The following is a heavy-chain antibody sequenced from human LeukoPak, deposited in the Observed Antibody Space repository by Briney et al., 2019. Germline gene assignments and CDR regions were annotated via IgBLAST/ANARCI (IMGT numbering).Heavy chain of an antibody. CDR3: ARGSWPGATPRSWYFDY. V-gene: IGHV1-69*05. Sequence: GASVKVSCKASGGTFSSYTINWVRQAPGQGLEWMGGIIPIFGTANYAQKFQGRVTITTDESTSAAYMELSSLRSEDTAVYYWARGSWPGATPRSWYFDYWGQGTLVTVSS. CDR2: IIPIFGTA. CDR1: GGTFSSYT. D-gene: IGHD1-26*01. J-gene: IGHJ4*02.